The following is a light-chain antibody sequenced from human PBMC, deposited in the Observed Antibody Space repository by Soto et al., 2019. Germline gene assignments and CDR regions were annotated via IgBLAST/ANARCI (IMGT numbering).Light chain of an antibody. CDR1: QGISSY. V-gene: IGKV1-9*01. CDR2: AAS. CDR3: QQLNIDSYPIT. J-gene: IGKJ5*01. Sequence: IQLTQSPSSLSASVGDRVTITCRASQGISSYLAWYQQKPGKAPKLLIKAASRLQTGVPSRFSGSGSGTDFTLTISGLQPDDFATYYCQQLNIDSYPITFGHGTRLELK.